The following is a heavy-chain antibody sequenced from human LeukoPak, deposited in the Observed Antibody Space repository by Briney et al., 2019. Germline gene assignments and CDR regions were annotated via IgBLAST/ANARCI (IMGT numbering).Heavy chain of an antibody. CDR2: IYTSGST. V-gene: IGHV4-61*02. J-gene: IGHJ5*02. Sequence: SETLSLTCTVSGGSISSGSYYWGWIRQPAVKGLEWIGRIYTSGSTNYNPSLKSRVTISVDTSKNQFSLKLSSVTAADTAVYYCARGVYSALFDPWGQGTLVTVSS. CDR3: ARGVYSALFDP. CDR1: GGSISSGSYY. D-gene: IGHD6-6*01.